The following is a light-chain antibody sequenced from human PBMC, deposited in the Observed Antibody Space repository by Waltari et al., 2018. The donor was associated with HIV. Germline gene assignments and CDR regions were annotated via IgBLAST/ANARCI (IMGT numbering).Light chain of an antibody. CDR2: DVS. CDR1: SSDINTYNF. CDR3: SSYAGYSTLM. V-gene: IGLV2-23*02. J-gene: IGLJ3*02. Sequence: QSALTQPASVSGSPGQSITISCPGTSSDINTYNFVSWYQHHPGRAPKLVIYDVSERPSGVSDRFSGSKSGSTASLTISGLQAEDAADYYCSSYAGYSTLMFGGGTKLTVL.